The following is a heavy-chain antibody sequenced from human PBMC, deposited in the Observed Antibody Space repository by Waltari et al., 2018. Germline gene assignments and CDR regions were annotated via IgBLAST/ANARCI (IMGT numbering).Heavy chain of an antibody. V-gene: IGHV1-69*01. CDR1: GGTFSRYA. D-gene: IGHD2-15*01. CDR3: ARVGCSGGSCQYYYYGMDV. Sequence: QVQLVQSGAEVKKPGSSVKVSCKASGGTFSRYAISWVRQAPGQGLEWMGGIIPIFGTANYAQKFQGRVTITADESTSTAYMELSSLRSEDTAVFYCARVGCSGGSCQYYYYGMDVWGQGTTVTVSS. J-gene: IGHJ6*02. CDR2: IIPIFGTA.